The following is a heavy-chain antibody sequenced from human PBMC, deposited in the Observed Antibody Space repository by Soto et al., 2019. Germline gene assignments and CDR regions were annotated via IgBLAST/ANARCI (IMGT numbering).Heavy chain of an antibody. CDR1: GFTFSSYC. D-gene: IGHD3-22*01. Sequence: GGSLRLSCAASGFTFSSYCMHWVRQAPGKGLEWVAVISYDGSNKYYADSVKGRFTISRDNSKNTLYLQMNSLRAEDTAVYYYAKDNGDYDSSLDAFDIWGQGTMVTVSS. V-gene: IGHV3-30*18. CDR3: AKDNGDYDSSLDAFDI. J-gene: IGHJ3*02. CDR2: ISYDGSNK.